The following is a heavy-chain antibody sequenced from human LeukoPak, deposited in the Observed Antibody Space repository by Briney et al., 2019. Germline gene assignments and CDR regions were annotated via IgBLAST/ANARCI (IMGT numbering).Heavy chain of an antibody. Sequence: ASVKVSCKASGYTFTGYYMRWVRQAPGQGLEWMGWINPNSGGTNYAQKFQGRVTMTRDTSISTAYMELSRLRSDDTAVYYCARALGVGLWFGEPPEYFGYWGQGTLVTVSS. D-gene: IGHD3-10*01. CDR1: GYTFTGYY. CDR2: INPNSGGT. V-gene: IGHV1-2*02. J-gene: IGHJ4*02. CDR3: ARALGVGLWFGEPPEYFGY.